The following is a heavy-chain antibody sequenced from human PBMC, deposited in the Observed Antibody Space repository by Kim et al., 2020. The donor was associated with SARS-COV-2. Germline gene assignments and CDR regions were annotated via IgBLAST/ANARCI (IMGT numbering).Heavy chain of an antibody. CDR2: ISYDGSNK. V-gene: IGHV3-30*18. Sequence: GGSLRLSCAASGFTFSSYGMHWVRQAPGKGLEWVAVISYDGSNKYYADSVKGRFTISRDNSKNTLYLQMNSLRAEDTAVYYCAKGTRLTASYYYYGMDVWGQGTPVTVSS. CDR3: AKGTRLTASYYYYGMDV. D-gene: IGHD2-8*01. CDR1: GFTFSSYG. J-gene: IGHJ6*02.